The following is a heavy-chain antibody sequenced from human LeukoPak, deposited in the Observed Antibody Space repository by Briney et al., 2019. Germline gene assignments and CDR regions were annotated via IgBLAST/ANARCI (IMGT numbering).Heavy chain of an antibody. CDR3: ARREYGASTFDI. V-gene: IGHV5-51*01. D-gene: IGHD3-10*01. CDR2: IYPGDSDT. J-gene: IGHJ3*02. CDR1: GYTFTTYW. Sequence: GESLKISCKGSGYTFTTYWIGWVRQMTGKGVEWMGIIYPGDSDTKYSPSFQGRVTISADKSISTAYLQWSGLKASDTAMYYCARREYGASTFDIWGRGTMVTVSS.